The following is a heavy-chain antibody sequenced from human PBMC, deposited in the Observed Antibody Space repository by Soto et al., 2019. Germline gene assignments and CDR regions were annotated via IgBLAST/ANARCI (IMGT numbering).Heavy chain of an antibody. Sequence: QLQLQESGPGLVKPSETLSLTCTVSGGSISSSSYYWGWIRQPPGKGLEWIGSIYYSGSTYYNPSLKIRFXXSXDXXKNQFSLKLSSVTAADTAVYYCAREAIQGSNWFDPWGQGTLVTVSS. J-gene: IGHJ5*02. V-gene: IGHV4-39*02. CDR1: GGSISSSSYY. D-gene: IGHD5-18*01. CDR3: AREAIQGSNWFDP. CDR2: IYYSGST.